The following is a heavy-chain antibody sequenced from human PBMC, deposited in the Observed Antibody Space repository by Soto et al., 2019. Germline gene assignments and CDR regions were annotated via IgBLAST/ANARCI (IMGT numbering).Heavy chain of an antibody. D-gene: IGHD2-15*01. CDR2: IWHDGSQK. CDR1: GFTFSRYG. J-gene: IGHJ3*01. CDR3: ARDPESCSGGSCVAVDL. Sequence: QVQLVESGGGVVQPGRSLRLSCAASGFTFSRYGMHWVRQAPGKGLEWVAVIWHDGSQKYYADSVKGRFTSSREDSDDTLYLRMNSLRAEDTAVYYCARDPESCSGGSCVAVDLWGQGTMVTVSS. V-gene: IGHV3-33*01.